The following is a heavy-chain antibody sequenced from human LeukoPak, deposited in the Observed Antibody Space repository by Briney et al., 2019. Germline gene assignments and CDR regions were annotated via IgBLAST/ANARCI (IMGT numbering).Heavy chain of an antibody. V-gene: IGHV1-46*01. J-gene: IGHJ4*02. CDR2: IAPSVDTT. CDR3: VREESGGYFDY. D-gene: IGHD2-8*02. CDR1: GFTFTNYL. Sequence: GASVKVSCKSFGFTFTNYLLHWVRQAPGQGVEWVGRIAPSVDTTNYAQKFRGRVTMTRDTSTSTVYMELSSLRSDDTAIYYCVREESGGYFDYWGQGTLVTVSS.